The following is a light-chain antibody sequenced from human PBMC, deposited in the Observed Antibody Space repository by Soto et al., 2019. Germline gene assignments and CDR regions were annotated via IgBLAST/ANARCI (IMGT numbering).Light chain of an antibody. CDR1: QPVSIR. CDR2: DAS. V-gene: IGKV1-5*01. CDR3: QQYSPDSHT. Sequence: DIQMTQSPPTLSASVGDRVTITCRASQPVSIRVAWYQQRPGKAPKVMIYDASVLERGVPSRFSGSGSGTEFTIIISSLHPDDFASYYWQQYSPDSHTFGQGTKVEIK. J-gene: IGKJ1*01.